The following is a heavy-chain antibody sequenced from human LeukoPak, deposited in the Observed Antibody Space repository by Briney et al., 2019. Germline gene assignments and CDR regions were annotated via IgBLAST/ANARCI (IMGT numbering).Heavy chain of an antibody. J-gene: IGHJ4*02. V-gene: IGHV4-61*02. CDR1: GGSISSGSYY. D-gene: IGHD3-10*01. CDR2: IYTSGST. CDR3: ARDSSRYGSGTFDY. Sequence: SETLSLTCTVSGGSISSGSYYWSWIRQPAGKGLEWIGRIYTSGSTNYNPSLKSRVTISVDTSKNQFSLKLSSVTAADTAVYYCARDSSRYGSGTFDYWGQGTLVTVSS.